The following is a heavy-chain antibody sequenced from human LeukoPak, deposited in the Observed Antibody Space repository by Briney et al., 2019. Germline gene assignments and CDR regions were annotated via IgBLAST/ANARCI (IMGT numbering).Heavy chain of an antibody. J-gene: IGHJ3*02. CDR2: IYSGGST. D-gene: IGHD1-20*01. CDR1: GCTVSSNY. CDR3: AKGHNWNDMGAFDI. Sequence: GGSVRLSCAASGCTVSSNYMSWVRQAPGKGLERVSVIYSGGSTYYADSVKGRFTISRDNSKNTLYLQMNSLRAEDTAVYYCAKGHNWNDMGAFDIWGQGTMVTVSS. V-gene: IGHV3-53*01.